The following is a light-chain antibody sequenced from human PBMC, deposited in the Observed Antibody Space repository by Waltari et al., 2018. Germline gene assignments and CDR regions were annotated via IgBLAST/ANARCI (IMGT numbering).Light chain of an antibody. J-gene: IGKJ5*01. V-gene: IGKV2-30*01. CDR2: KVS. CDR3: MQATHWPVT. Sequence: VGLTQSPLSLPVTLGQPASISCRSRQSLVYTDGISYLNWFHQRPGQAPRRLIYKVSIRDSGAPDRFSGSGSGTEFTLMISSVEADDVGVYFCMQATHWPVTFGQGTRLE. CDR1: QSLVYTDGISY.